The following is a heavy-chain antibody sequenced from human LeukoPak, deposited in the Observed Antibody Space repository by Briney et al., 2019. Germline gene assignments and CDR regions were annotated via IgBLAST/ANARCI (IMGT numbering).Heavy chain of an antibody. J-gene: IGHJ6*03. Sequence: PGGSLRLSCAASGFTFSSYWMSWVRQAPGKGLEWVANIKQDGSEKYYVDSVKGRFTISRDNAKNSLYLQMNSLRAGDTAVYYCARDSGSGSSNYYYYYYMDAWGKGTTVTVSS. CDR3: ARDSGSGSSNYYYYYYMDA. D-gene: IGHD3-10*01. CDR2: IKQDGSEK. CDR1: GFTFSSYW. V-gene: IGHV3-7*01.